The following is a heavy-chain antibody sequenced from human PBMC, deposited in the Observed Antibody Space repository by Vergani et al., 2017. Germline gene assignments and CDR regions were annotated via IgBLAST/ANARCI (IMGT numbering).Heavy chain of an antibody. Sequence: QVQLVQSGAEVKKPGASVKVSCKASGYTFTGYYMHWVRQAPGQGLEWKGWINPNSGGTNYAKKFQGRVTMTRDTSISTAYMELSRLRSDDTAVYYCARGKGTMVRGVDYYYFDYWGQGALVTVSS. CDR2: INPNSGGT. J-gene: IGHJ4*02. V-gene: IGHV1-2*02. CDR1: GYTFTGYY. D-gene: IGHD3-10*01. CDR3: ARGKGTMVRGVDYYYFDY.